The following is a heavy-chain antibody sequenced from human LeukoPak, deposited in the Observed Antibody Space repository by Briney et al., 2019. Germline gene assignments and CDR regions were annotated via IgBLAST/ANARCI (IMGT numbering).Heavy chain of an antibody. CDR2: INPNSGGT. CDR1: GYTFTGYY. V-gene: IGHV1-2*02. CDR3: ARTGIAVAGTRGWFDP. J-gene: IGHJ5*02. Sequence: ASVKVSCKASGYTFTGYYMHWVRQAPGQGLGWMGWINPNSGGTNYAQKFQGRVTMTRDTSISTAYMELSRLRSDDTAVYYCARTGIAVAGTRGWFDPWGQGTLVTVSS. D-gene: IGHD6-19*01.